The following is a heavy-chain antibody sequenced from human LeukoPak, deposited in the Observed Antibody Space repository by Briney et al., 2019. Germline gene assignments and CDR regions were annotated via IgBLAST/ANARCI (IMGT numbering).Heavy chain of an antibody. V-gene: IGHV3-23*01. CDR2: ISDGSRDT. CDR3: TTRLRNHFDY. J-gene: IGHJ4*02. D-gene: IGHD5-12*01. Sequence: EGSLRLPCATSGFTFSSFTMNWVRQAPGKGLEWVSTISDGSRDTHYAGSVKGRFTISRDDSQNIVYLQMDSLRAEDTALYYCTTRLRNHFDYWGQGTQVTVSS. CDR1: GFTFSSFT.